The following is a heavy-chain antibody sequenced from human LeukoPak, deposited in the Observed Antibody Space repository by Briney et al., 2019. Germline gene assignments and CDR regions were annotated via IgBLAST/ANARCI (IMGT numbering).Heavy chain of an antibody. Sequence: SVKVSCKASGGTFSNYAISWVRQAPGQGLEWMGGIIPIFGTTNYAQKFQGRVTITTDESTGTAYMELSSLRSEDTAVYYCARDRATTVTKSFAFDIWGQGTMVTVSS. CDR1: GGTFSNYA. V-gene: IGHV1-69*05. CDR2: IIPIFGTT. D-gene: IGHD4-17*01. J-gene: IGHJ3*02. CDR3: ARDRATTVTKSFAFDI.